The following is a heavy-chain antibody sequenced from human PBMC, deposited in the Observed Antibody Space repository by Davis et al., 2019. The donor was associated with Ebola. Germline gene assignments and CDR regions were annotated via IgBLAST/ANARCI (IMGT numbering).Heavy chain of an antibody. D-gene: IGHD4-17*01. CDR1: GGSISSYY. J-gene: IGHJ2*01. CDR3: ARRTVTGAYWYFDL. CDR2: IYYSGST. Sequence: PSETLSLTCTASGGSISSYYWSWIRQPPGKGLEWIGYIYYSGSTNYNPSLKSRVTISVDTSKNQFSLKLSSVTAADTAVYYCARRTVTGAYWYFDLWGRGTLVTVSS. V-gene: IGHV4-59*01.